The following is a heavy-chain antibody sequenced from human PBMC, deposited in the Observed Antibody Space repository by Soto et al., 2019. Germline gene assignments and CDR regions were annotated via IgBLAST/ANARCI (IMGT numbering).Heavy chain of an antibody. CDR1: GFSLSTRGVG. J-gene: IGHJ5*02. D-gene: IGHD1-20*01. Sequence: QITLKESGPTLVKPTQTLTLTCSFSGFSLSTRGVGVGWIRQPPGKALEWLALIYWDDDKRYRPSLKSRITLTKDTSKNQLFLTMTNMDPVDTATYFCAHLGITGTTAWFDPWGQGTLVTVSS. CDR2: IYWDDDK. CDR3: AHLGITGTTAWFDP. V-gene: IGHV2-5*02.